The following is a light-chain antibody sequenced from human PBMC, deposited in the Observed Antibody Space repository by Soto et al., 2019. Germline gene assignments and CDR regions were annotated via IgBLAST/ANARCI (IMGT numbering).Light chain of an antibody. CDR3: LQHNSYPPT. CDR1: QAIRID. V-gene: IGKV1-17*01. J-gene: IGKJ1*01. Sequence: DIQMTQSPSSLSASVGDRVTITCRASQAIRIDLGWFQQKPGKAPKRLIYAASSLQSGVPSRFSGSGSGTEFTLTISSLQLEDVATYYCLQHNSYPPTFGQGTKVEIK. CDR2: AAS.